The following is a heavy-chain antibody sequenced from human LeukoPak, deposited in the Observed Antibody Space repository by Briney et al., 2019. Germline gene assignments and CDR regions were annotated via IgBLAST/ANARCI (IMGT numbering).Heavy chain of an antibody. CDR3: VRVGGSPLGALDI. J-gene: IGHJ3*02. CDR1: GGSIRSYD. D-gene: IGHD1-14*01. CDR2: ISYTGST. Sequence: IPSETLSLTCIVSGGSIRSYDWGCIRQPPGKGREWIGYISYTGSTNYNPSLKSRVTMSGDTPKNQFSLKMSSVTAADTAVYYCVRVGGSPLGALDIWGQGTMVTVSS. V-gene: IGHV4-59*01.